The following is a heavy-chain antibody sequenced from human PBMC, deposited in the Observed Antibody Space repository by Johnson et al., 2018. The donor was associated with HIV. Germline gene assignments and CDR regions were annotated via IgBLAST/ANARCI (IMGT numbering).Heavy chain of an antibody. CDR1: RFTFNNYG. CDR3: AREPPVEMATHDDFDI. J-gene: IGHJ3*02. V-gene: IGHV3-30*02. CDR2: IRNDGSNK. Sequence: QVQLVESGGGVVLPGGSLRLSCAASRFTFNNYGMHWVRQAPGTGLEWVAFIRNDGSNKYYADSVKGRFTISRDNSKNTLYLQMNSLRAEDTAVYYCAREPPVEMATHDDFDIWGQGTMVTVSS. D-gene: IGHD5-24*01.